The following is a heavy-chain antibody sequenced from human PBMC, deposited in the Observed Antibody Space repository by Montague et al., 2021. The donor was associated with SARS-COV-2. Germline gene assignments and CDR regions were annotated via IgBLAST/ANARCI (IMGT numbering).Heavy chain of an antibody. J-gene: IGHJ4*02. D-gene: IGHD1-26*01. CDR2: VFYTGLN. CDR3: ARGLGANLDY. V-gene: IGHV4-59*01. Sequence: SETLSLTCTVSRGSINNYYWNWIRQSPDKGLEWIGFVFYTGLNEYNPSLESRVTISLDTSGNQFSLRLTSVTAADTAVYFCARGLGANLDYWGQGILVTV. CDR1: RGSINNYY.